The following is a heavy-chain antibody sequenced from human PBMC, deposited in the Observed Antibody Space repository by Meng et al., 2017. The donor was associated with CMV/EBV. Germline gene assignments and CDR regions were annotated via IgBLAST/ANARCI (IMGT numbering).Heavy chain of an antibody. CDR2: IYTSGST. D-gene: IGHD2-21*01. V-gene: IGHV4-61*02. CDR3: ARGSYYRYVIDY. CDR1: GGSISSGDYY. J-gene: IGHJ4*02. Sequence: QVQLQESGPGLVKPSQPLSATCTVSGGSISSGDYYWSWIRQPPGKGLEWIGRIYTSGSTNYNPSLKSRVTMSVDTSKNQFSLKLSSVTAADTAVYYCARGSYYRYVIDYWGQGTLVTVSS.